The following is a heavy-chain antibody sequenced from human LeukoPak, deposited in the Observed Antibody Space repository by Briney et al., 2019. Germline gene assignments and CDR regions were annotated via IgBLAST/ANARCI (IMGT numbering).Heavy chain of an antibody. V-gene: IGHV4-39*07. J-gene: IGHJ4*02. Sequence: SETLSLTCTVSGGSISSSSYYWGWVRQPPGKGLEWIGNIYHSGNTYYNSSLKSRVTISVDTSKNQFSLRLTSVTAADTAVYYCASLRVPGDFDYWGQGTLVTVSS. CDR3: ASLRVPGDFDY. CDR1: GGSISSSSYY. CDR2: IYHSGNT. D-gene: IGHD3-16*01.